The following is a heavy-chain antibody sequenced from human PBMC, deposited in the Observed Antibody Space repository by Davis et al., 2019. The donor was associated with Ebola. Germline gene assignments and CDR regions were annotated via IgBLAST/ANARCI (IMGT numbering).Heavy chain of an antibody. CDR2: IYYSGST. J-gene: IGHJ4*02. V-gene: IGHV4-31*03. D-gene: IGHD5-24*01. CDR1: GGSISSGGYY. CDR3: ARLRDGYNLDYFDY. Sequence: PSETLSLTCTVSGGSISSGGYYWSWIRQHPGKGLEWIGYIYYSGSTYYNPSLKSRVTISVDTSKNQFSLKLSSVTAADTAVYYCARLRDGYNLDYFDYWGQGTLVTVSS.